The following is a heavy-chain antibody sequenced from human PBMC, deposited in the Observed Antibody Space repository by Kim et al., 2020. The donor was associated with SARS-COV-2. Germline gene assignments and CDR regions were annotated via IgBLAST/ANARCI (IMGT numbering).Heavy chain of an antibody. CDR2: IYYSGTT. CDR1: GGSIRSGSYY. CDR3: ARDRFYSIDSQREFDF. J-gene: IGHJ5*01. V-gene: IGHV4-39*07. D-gene: IGHD6-13*01. Sequence: SETLSLTCTVSGGSIRSGSYYWGWIRQPPGKGLEWIGCIYYSGTTYYNPSLKSRVTMSVDTSKNHFSLQLRSVTAADTAVYYCARDRFYSIDSQREFDFWGTGTLVTVST.